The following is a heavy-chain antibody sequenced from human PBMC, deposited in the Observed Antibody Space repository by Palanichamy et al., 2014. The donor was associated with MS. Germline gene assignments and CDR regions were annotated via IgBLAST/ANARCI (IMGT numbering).Heavy chain of an antibody. CDR2: IRHDGSNK. V-gene: IGHV3-30*02. CDR1: GFTFSSYG. Sequence: QVQLVESGGGVVQPGGSLRLSCAASGFTFSSYGMHWVRQAPGKGLEWVAFIRHDGSNKYYADSVKGRFTISRDNSKNTLYLQMNSLRAEDTAVYYCTKDHQQWLVRGWFDPWGQGTLVTVSS. D-gene: IGHD6-19*01. J-gene: IGHJ5*02. CDR3: TKDHQQWLVRGWFDP.